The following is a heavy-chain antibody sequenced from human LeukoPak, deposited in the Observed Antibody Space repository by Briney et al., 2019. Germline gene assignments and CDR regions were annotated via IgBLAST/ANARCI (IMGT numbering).Heavy chain of an antibody. V-gene: IGHV4-59*11. CDR1: GGSMTTHH. CDR2: VFDSGRT. J-gene: IGHJ4*02. CDR3: TTIKRGNIFGYFDF. Sequence: SQTLSLTCTVSGGSMTTHHWNWIRQTPGKGLEWIGYVFDSGRTKENPSLKSRVTLSADTSKNQLSLRLSSVTAADTAVYYCTTIKRGNIFGYFDFWGQGILVTVSS. D-gene: IGHD5-18*01.